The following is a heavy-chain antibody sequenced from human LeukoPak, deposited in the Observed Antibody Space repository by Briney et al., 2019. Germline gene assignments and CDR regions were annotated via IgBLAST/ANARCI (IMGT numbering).Heavy chain of an antibody. J-gene: IGHJ4*02. Sequence: GRSLRLFCAASGFTFSSYGMHWVRQAPGKGLEWVAVIWYDGSNKYYADSVKGRFTISRDNSKNTLYLQMNSLRAEDTAVYYCARDGILWFGEPPYYFDYWGQGTLVTVSS. D-gene: IGHD3-10*01. CDR2: IWYDGSNK. CDR3: ARDGILWFGEPPYYFDY. V-gene: IGHV3-33*01. CDR1: GFTFSSYG.